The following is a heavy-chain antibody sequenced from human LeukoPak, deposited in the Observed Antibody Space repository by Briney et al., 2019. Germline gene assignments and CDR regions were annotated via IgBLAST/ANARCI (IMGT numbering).Heavy chain of an antibody. CDR1: GDSVSSNSVA. J-gene: IGHJ1*01. CDR3: ARALNAEYFQH. V-gene: IGHV6-1*01. CDR2: TYYRSKWCN. Sequence: SQTLSLTCAISGDSVSSNSVAWNWIRQSPSRGLEWLGRTYYRSKWCNDYAVSVKSRITINPDTSKNQFSLQLNSVTPDDTAMYYCARALNAEYFQHWGQGTLVTVSS.